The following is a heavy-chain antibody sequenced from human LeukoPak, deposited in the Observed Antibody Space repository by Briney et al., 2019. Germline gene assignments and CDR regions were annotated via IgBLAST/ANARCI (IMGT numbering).Heavy chain of an antibody. CDR2: ISGSSRYI. CDR3: ARDSGYGATSYYYHGMDV. J-gene: IGHJ6*02. CDR1: GFTFSSYT. V-gene: IGHV3-21*01. D-gene: IGHD5-12*01. Sequence: GGSLRLSCTASGFTFSSYTMNWVRQAPGKGLEWVSSISGSSRYIYYADSLKGRFTISRDNAKNSLYLQMNSLRAEDTAVYYCARDSGYGATSYYYHGMDVWGQGTTVTVSS.